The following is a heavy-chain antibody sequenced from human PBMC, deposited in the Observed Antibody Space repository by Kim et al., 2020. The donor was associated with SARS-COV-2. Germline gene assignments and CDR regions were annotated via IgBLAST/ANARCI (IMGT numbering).Heavy chain of an antibody. CDR3: ATDRLAAADPYYYYGMDV. Sequence: ASVKVSCKVSGYTLTELSMHWVRQAPGKGLEWMGGFDPEDGETIYAQKFQGRVTMTEDTSTDTAYMELSSLRSEDTAVYYCATDRLAAADPYYYYGMDVWGQGTTVTVSS. CDR1: GYTLTELS. D-gene: IGHD6-13*01. J-gene: IGHJ6*02. V-gene: IGHV1-24*01. CDR2: FDPEDGET.